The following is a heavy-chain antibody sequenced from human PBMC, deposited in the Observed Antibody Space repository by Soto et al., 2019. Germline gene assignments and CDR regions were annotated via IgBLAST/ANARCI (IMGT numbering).Heavy chain of an antibody. CDR1: GYTFTSYY. Sequence: ASVKASCRASGYTFTSYYMHWVRQAPEQGLEGMGIINPIGGSTSNAQKSQGRVTMTRATSTSTVYMELSSLRSEYTAVYYCARAYCSGGSCYSGNDRSPYGMDVWGQGTMVTVSS. CDR2: INPIGGST. CDR3: ARAYCSGGSCYSGNDRSPYGMDV. J-gene: IGHJ6*02. D-gene: IGHD2-15*01. V-gene: IGHV1-46*01.